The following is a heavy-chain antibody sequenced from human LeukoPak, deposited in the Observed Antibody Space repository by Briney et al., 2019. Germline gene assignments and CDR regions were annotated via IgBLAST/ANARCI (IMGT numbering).Heavy chain of an antibody. D-gene: IGHD2-21*01. CDR2: IKQDGSEK. V-gene: IGHV3-7*01. CDR3: ARDRGDGIGLD. CDR1: GFTFSSYW. J-gene: IGHJ4*01. Sequence: PGGSLRLSCAASGFTFSSYWMSWVRQAPGKGLEWVANIKQDGSEKDYVDSVKGRFTISRDNAKNSLYLQMTSLRAEDTAVYYGARDRGDGIGLDWGQGTLVTVSS.